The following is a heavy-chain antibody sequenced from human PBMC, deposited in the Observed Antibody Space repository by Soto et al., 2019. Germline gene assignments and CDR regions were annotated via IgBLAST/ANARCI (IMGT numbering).Heavy chain of an antibody. J-gene: IGHJ4*02. Sequence: GGSLRLSCAASGFTFYSYNMNWVRQAPGKGLEWVSYISSSSSTIYYADSVKGRFTISRDDAKNSLSLQMNSLRAEDTAVYYCARDAWFGALSYVDYWGQGTLVT. CDR3: ARDAWFGALSYVDY. CDR1: GFTFYSYN. CDR2: ISSSSSTI. V-gene: IGHV3-48*01. D-gene: IGHD3-10*01.